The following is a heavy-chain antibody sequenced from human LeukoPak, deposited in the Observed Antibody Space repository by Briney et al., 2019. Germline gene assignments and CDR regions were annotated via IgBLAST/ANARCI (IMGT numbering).Heavy chain of an antibody. CDR3: ARVGYGSGSYYFDC. D-gene: IGHD3-10*01. Sequence: SETLSLTCTVSGGSISSSSYYWGWIRQPPGKGLEWIGSIYYSGSTYYNPSLKSRVTISVDTSKNQFSLKLSSVTAADTAVYYCARVGYGSGSYYFDCWGQGTLVTVSS. CDR2: IYYSGST. J-gene: IGHJ4*02. V-gene: IGHV4-39*01. CDR1: GGSISSSSYY.